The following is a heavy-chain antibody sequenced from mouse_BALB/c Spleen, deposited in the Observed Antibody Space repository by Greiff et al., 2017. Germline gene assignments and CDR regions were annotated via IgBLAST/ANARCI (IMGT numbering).Heavy chain of an antibody. Sequence: QVQLQQSGAELAKPGASVKMSCKASGYTFTSYWMHWVKQRPGQGLEWIGYINPSTGYTEYNQKFKGKATLTADKSSSTSYMQLSSLTSEDTAVYHCARSTANPYYFDYWGQGTTLTVSS. V-gene: IGHV1-7*01. CDR2: INPSTGYT. D-gene: IGHD1-2*01. J-gene: IGHJ2*01. CDR1: GYTFTSYW. CDR3: ARSTANPYYFDY.